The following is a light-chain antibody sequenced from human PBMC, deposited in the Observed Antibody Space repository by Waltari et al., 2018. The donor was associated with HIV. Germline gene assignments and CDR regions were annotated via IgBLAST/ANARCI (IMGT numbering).Light chain of an antibody. CDR3: ASHAGSKDV. CDR2: DVT. Sequence: QSALIQPPSASGSPGQSVTISCTGTSSDIGAYNYVAWYQQYPGKAPKLMIYDVTKRPSGVPDRFSGSKSGNTASLTVSGLQAEDEADYYCASHAGSKDVFGGGTKLTVL. V-gene: IGLV2-8*01. J-gene: IGLJ2*01. CDR1: SSDIGAYNY.